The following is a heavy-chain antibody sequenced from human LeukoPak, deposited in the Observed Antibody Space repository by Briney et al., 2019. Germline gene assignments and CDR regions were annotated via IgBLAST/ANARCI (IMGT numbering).Heavy chain of an antibody. V-gene: IGHV1-2*02. CDR3: ARDTKTTVTTFDI. Sequence: GASVKVSCKASGHTFTSYYMHWVRQAPGQGLEWMGWINPNSGGTNYAQKFQGRVTMTRDTSISTAYMELSRLRSDDTAVYYCARDTKTTVTTFDIWGQGTMVTVSS. D-gene: IGHD4-17*01. J-gene: IGHJ3*02. CDR2: INPNSGGT. CDR1: GHTFTSYY.